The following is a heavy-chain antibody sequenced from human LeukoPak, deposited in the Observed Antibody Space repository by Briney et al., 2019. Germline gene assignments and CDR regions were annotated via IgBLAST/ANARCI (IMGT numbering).Heavy chain of an antibody. V-gene: IGHV4-34*01. J-gene: IGHJ3*02. D-gene: IGHD6-6*01. CDR2: INHSGST. CDR1: GDSFSSVTDY. CDR3: ARPRIAARRDAFDI. Sequence: SETLSLTCTVSGDSFSSVTDYWAWIRQPPGKGLEWIGEINHSGSTNYNPSLKSRVTISVDTSKNQFSLKLSSVTAADTAVYYCARPRIAARRDAFDIWGQGTMVTVSS.